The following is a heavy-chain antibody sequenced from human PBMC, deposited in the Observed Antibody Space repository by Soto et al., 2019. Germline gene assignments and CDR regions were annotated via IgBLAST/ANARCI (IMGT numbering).Heavy chain of an antibody. J-gene: IGHJ4*02. CDR1: GGSFSGYI. D-gene: IGHD1-26*01. V-gene: IGHV4-34*01. Sequence: QVQLQQWGAGLLKPSETLSLTCAVYGGSFSGYIWSWIRQPPGKGLQWIGQINHSGSTNYNPSLKSRVTISLPTSNSQSARELSAVTAADTAVYYCARGLMSGSYYSGGWYYFDYWGQGTLVTVSS. CDR3: ARGLMSGSYYSGGWYYFDY. CDR2: INHSGST.